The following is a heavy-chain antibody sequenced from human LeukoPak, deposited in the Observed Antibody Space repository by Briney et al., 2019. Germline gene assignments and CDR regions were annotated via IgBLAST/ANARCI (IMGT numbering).Heavy chain of an antibody. CDR3: ARGVPYASWSGPHYSDY. CDR1: GFTVSSNY. V-gene: IGHV3-53*01. D-gene: IGHD3-3*01. J-gene: IGHJ4*02. CDR2: IYSDGRT. Sequence: PGGSLRLSCAASGFTVSSNYMSWVRQAPGKGLEWVSVIYSDGRTYYADSVKGRFTISRDNSKNTLYLQMNSLRAEDTAVYYCARGVPYASWSGPHYSDYWGQGTLVTVSS.